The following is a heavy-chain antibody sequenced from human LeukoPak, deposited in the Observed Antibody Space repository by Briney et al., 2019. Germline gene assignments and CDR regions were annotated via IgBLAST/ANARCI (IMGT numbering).Heavy chain of an antibody. CDR1: GFIFSSYA. D-gene: IGHD3-22*01. CDR2: ISGSGGST. CDR3: AKPSMIVVVISSLYDDY. V-gene: IGHV3-23*01. J-gene: IGHJ4*02. Sequence: PGGSLRLSCAASGFIFSSYAMGWVRQAPGKGLEWVSTISGSGGSTYYADSVKGRFTISRDNSKNTLYLQMNSLRAEDTAVYYCAKPSMIVVVISSLYDDYWGQGTLVTVSS.